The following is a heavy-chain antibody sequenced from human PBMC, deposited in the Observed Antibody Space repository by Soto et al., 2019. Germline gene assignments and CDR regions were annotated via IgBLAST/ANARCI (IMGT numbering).Heavy chain of an antibody. V-gene: IGHV4-34*01. CDR1: GGSFSGYY. J-gene: IGHJ6*02. D-gene: IGHD4-17*01. CDR3: ARGGRTTVTTGSWGRAMDV. CDR2: INHSGST. Sequence: SETLSLTCAVYGGSFSGYYWSWIRQPPGKGLEWIGEINHSGSTNYNPSLKSRVTISVDTSKNQFSLKLSSVTAADTAVYYCARGGRTTVTTGSWGRAMDVWGQGTTVTVSS.